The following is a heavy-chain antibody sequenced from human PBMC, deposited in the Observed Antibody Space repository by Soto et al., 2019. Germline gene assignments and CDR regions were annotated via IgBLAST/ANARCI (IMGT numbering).Heavy chain of an antibody. CDR1: SGSISTYY. V-gene: IGHV4-59*01. CDR3: ARDRKLEPYYYYGMDV. Sequence: PSETLSLTCTVSSGSISTYYWSWIRQPPGKGLEWIGYIYYSGNTKYNPSLKSRVTMSVDTSKSQFSLKLSSVTPADTAVYYCARDRKLEPYYYYGMDVWGQGTTVTVSS. J-gene: IGHJ6*02. D-gene: IGHD3-10*01. CDR2: IYYSGNT.